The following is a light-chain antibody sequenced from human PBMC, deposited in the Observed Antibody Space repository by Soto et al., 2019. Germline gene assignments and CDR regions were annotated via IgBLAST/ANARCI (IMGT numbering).Light chain of an antibody. CDR3: QQSFHTPYT. Sequence: DIQMTQSPSSLSASVGDSVTISCRASQNINKKLNWYQQKSGKAPSLLIYDSSTFQSGVPSRFSGSGSGTDFTLAITNLQPEDFASHYCQQSFHTPYTFGQGTKVEI. CDR1: QNINKK. J-gene: IGKJ2*01. CDR2: DSS. V-gene: IGKV1-39*01.